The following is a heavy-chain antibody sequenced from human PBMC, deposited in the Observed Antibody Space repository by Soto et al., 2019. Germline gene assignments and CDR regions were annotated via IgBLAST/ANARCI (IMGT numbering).Heavy chain of an antibody. Sequence: VQLVESGGGVVQPGRSLRLSCAASGFTFSDYAMHWVRQAPGKGLEWVAVVSHDGRNTHYADSVKGRFTISRDSSKNTVSLEMTSLRAVDTADYYCAKGGRQWWATSDFNIWGQGALVTVSS. D-gene: IGHD2-15*01. J-gene: IGHJ4*02. V-gene: IGHV3-30*18. CDR3: AKGGRQWWATSDFNI. CDR1: GFTFSDYA. CDR2: VSHDGRNT.